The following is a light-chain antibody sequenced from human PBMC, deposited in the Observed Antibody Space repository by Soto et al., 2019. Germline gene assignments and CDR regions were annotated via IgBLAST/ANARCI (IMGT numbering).Light chain of an antibody. Sequence: QSVLTQPPSVSGAPGQRVTISCTGSSSNIGAGYDGHWYQQIPGTAPKLLIYGNNNRPSGVPDRFSGSKSGTSLSLAITGLQAEDEADYYCQSYDSGLSGSLFGGGTKLTVL. CDR2: GNN. CDR3: QSYDSGLSGSL. J-gene: IGLJ2*01. V-gene: IGLV1-40*01. CDR1: SSNIGAGYD.